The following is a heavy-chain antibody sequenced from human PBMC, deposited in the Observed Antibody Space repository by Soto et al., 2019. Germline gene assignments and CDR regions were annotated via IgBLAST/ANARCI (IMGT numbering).Heavy chain of an antibody. CDR2: ISWNSGSI. CDR1: GFTFDDYA. V-gene: IGHV3-9*01. D-gene: IGHD6-13*01. J-gene: IGHJ4*02. CDR3: AKDWSSSWARFDY. Sequence: GGSLRLSCAASGFTFDDYAMHWVRQAPGKGLEWVSGISWNSGSIGYADSVKGRFTISRDNAKNSLYLQMNSLRAEDTALYYYAKDWSSSWARFDYWGQGTLVTVSS.